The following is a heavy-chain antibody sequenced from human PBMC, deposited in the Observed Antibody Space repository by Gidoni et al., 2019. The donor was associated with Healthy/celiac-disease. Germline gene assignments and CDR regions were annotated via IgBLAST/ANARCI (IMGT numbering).Heavy chain of an antibody. CDR1: GFPFSSYS. V-gene: IGHV3-21*01. CDR3: AREDIMYSSGWSAY. CDR2: ISSSSSYI. D-gene: IGHD6-19*01. J-gene: IGHJ4*02. Sequence: EVQLVESGGGLVKPGGSLRLSCAASGFPFSSYSMNWVRQAPGKGLEWVSSISSSSSYIYYADSVKGRFTISRDNAKNSLYLQMNSLRAEDTAVYYCAREDIMYSSGWSAYWGQGTLVTVSS.